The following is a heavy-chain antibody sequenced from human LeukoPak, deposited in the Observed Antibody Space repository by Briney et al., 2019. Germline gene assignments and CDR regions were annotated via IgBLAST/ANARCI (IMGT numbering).Heavy chain of an antibody. CDR3: ASQLRGAFDI. Sequence: SETLSLTCAVYGGSFSGYYWSWIRQPPGKGLEWIGYIYYSGSTNYNPSLKSRVTISVDTSKNQFSLKLSSVTAADTAVYYCASQLRGAFDIWGQGTMVTVSS. CDR2: IYYSGST. V-gene: IGHV4-59*08. CDR1: GGSFSGYY. J-gene: IGHJ3*02.